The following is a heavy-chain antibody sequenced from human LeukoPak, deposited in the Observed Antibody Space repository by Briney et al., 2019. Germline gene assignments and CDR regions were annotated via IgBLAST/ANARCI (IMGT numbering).Heavy chain of an antibody. CDR1: GYTFTSYG. CDR2: ISAYNGNT. V-gene: IGHV1-18*01. D-gene: IGHD3-22*01. CDR3: ARDQATMIAAAGSLPPDY. J-gene: IGHJ4*02. Sequence: GASVKVSCKASGYTFTSYGISWVRQAPGQGLEWMGWISAYNGNTNYAQKLQGRVTMTTDTSTSTAYMELRSLRSDDTAVYYCARDQATMIAAAGSLPPDYWGQGTLVTVSS.